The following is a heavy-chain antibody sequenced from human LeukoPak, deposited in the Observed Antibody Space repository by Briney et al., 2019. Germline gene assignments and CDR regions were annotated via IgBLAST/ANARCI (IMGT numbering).Heavy chain of an antibody. Sequence: SETLSLTCVVSGGSISDTNYWRWVHQSPGEGLEWIGEIFHIGRTNSNPSLKSRATLSVDTSKNQFSLKLSSVTAADTAVYYCARDHDDLGFGESPIDYWGQGTLVTVSS. CDR2: IFHIGRT. V-gene: IGHV4-4*02. CDR3: ARDHDDLGFGESPIDY. J-gene: IGHJ4*02. D-gene: IGHD3-10*01. CDR1: GGSISDTNY.